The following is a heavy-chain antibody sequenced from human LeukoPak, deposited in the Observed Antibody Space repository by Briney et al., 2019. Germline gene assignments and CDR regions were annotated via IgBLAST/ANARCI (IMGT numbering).Heavy chain of an antibody. J-gene: IGHJ4*02. CDR2: IIPIFGTA. D-gene: IGHD5-12*01. V-gene: IGHV1-69*13. CDR3: AKSESGYNDYVSGGFDY. CDR1: GGTFSSYA. Sequence: ASVKVSCKASGGTFSSYAISWVRQAPGQGLEWMGGIIPIFGTANYAQKFQGRVTITADESTSTAYMELSSLRVEDTAVYYCAKSESGYNDYVSGGFDYWGQGTLVTVSS.